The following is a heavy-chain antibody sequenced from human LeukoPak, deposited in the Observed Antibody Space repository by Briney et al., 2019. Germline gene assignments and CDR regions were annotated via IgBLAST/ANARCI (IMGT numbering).Heavy chain of an antibody. J-gene: IGHJ4*02. CDR2: IYYSGST. CDR1: GGSISSGGYY. CDR3: ARAGNNWSFDY. D-gene: IGHD1-1*01. V-gene: IGHV4-31*03. Sequence: SETLSLTCTVSGGSISSGGYYWSWIRQHPGKGLERIGYIYYSGSTYYNPSLKSRVTISVDTSKNQLSLKLSSVTAADTAVYYCARAGNNWSFDYWGQGTLVTVSS.